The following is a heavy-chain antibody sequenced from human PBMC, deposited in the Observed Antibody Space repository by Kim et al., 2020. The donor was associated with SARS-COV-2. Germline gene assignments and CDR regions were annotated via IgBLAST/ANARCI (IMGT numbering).Heavy chain of an antibody. Sequence: GGSLRLSCAASGFTFSSYYMTWVRQAPGKGLEWVSSISGSGGATHYADSVKGRFTISRDNSKSTLYLQMNSLRAEDTAVYYCGKDVTLGSGYYDFNYWGQGTLVTVSS. V-gene: IGHV3-23*01. J-gene: IGHJ4*02. CDR1: GFTFSSYY. CDR2: ISGSGGAT. D-gene: IGHD3-3*01. CDR3: GKDVTLGSGYYDFNY.